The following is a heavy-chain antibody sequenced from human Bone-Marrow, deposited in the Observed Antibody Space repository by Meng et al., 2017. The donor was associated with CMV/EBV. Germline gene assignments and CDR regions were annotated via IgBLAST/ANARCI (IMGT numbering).Heavy chain of an antibody. D-gene: IGHD5-12*01. Sequence: GESLKISCAASGFTFSSYSMNWVRQAPGKGLEWVSSISSSSKYIYYADSVKGRFTISRDNAKNSLHLQMNSLRAENTAVYYCAGGYEGLQLNIWGQGTMVTVSS. CDR3: AGGYEGLQLNI. V-gene: IGHV3-21*01. CDR1: GFTFSSYS. CDR2: ISSSSKYI. J-gene: IGHJ3*02.